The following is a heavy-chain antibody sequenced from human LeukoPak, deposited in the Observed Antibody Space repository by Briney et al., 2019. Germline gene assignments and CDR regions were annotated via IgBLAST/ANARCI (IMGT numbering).Heavy chain of an antibody. V-gene: IGHV3-21*01. CDR3: ARDFTVGRANYFDY. Sequence: GGSLRLSCAASGFTFSSYSMNWVRQAPGRGLEWVSSISSSSSYIYYADSVKGRFTISRDNAKNSLYLQMNSLRAEDTAVYYCARDFTVGRANYFDYWGQGTLVTVSS. CDR1: GFTFSSYS. J-gene: IGHJ4*02. CDR2: ISSSSSYI. D-gene: IGHD4-17*01.